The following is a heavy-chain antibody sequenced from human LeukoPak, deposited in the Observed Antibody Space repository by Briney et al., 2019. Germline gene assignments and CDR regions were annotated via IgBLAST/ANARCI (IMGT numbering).Heavy chain of an antibody. CDR1: GFTFNNYA. D-gene: IGHD3-22*01. V-gene: IGHV3-23*01. Sequence: RPGGSLRLSCAASGFTFNNYAMSWVRQAPGRGLEWVSGISSSGRKSDHADSVKGRFTISRDNSKNTLYLQMNSLRAEDTAVYYCARKDLDYYDFFPDYWGQGTLVTVSS. J-gene: IGHJ4*02. CDR2: ISSSGRKS. CDR3: ARKDLDYYDFFPDY.